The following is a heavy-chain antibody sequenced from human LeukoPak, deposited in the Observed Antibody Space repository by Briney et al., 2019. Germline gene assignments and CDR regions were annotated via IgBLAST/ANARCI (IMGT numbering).Heavy chain of an antibody. V-gene: IGHV7-4-1*02. CDR2: IRTNTGST. D-gene: IGHD3-3*01. J-gene: IGHJ4*02. CDR3: ARDIRSSDFWSGYPPGHFVYYFDY. Sequence: GASVKVSCKASGYTFTTYAMNWVRQAPGQGLEYMGWIRTNTGSTTYAQGFTGRVVFSLDTSVNTAYLEISSLKAEDTAVYYCARDIRSSDFWSGYPPGHFVYYFDYWGQGTLVTVSS. CDR1: GYTFTTYA.